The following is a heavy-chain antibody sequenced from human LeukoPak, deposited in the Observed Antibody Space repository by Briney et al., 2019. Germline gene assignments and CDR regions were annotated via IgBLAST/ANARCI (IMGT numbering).Heavy chain of an antibody. CDR3: AGEPRMLAY. J-gene: IGHJ4*02. V-gene: IGHV3-7*01. D-gene: IGHD3-10*02. CDR1: GFTFSSIW. CDR2: INQDGSAK. Sequence: GGSLRLSCAASGFTFSSIWMSWVRLAPGRGLECVAMINQDGSAKYYADSVKGRFTVSRDHAKNSLFLQMNTLSDEDTAIYYCAGEPRMLAYWGQGTLVTVSA.